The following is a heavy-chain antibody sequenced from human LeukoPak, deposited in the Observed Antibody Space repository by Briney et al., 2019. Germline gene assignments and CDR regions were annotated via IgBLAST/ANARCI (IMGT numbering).Heavy chain of an antibody. Sequence: RGSLRLSCAASGFTFSSYSMNWVRQAPGKGLEWVSYISSSSSTIYYADSVKGRFTISRDNAKNSLYLRMNSLRAEDTAVYYCARVVDCSSTTCYTYYYYYYMDVWGKGTTVTVSS. CDR3: ARVVDCSSTTCYTYYYYYYMDV. D-gene: IGHD2-2*02. V-gene: IGHV3-48*01. CDR1: GFTFSSYS. CDR2: ISSSSSTI. J-gene: IGHJ6*03.